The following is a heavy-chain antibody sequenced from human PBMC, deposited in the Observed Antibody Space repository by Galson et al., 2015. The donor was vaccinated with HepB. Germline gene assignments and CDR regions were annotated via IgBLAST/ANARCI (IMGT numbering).Heavy chain of an antibody. J-gene: IGHJ4*02. Sequence: SLRLSCAASGFTFSSYEMNWVRQAPGKGLEWVSYISSSGSTIYYADSVKGRFTISRDNAKNSLYLQMNSLRAEDTAVYYCARGDSSGYYYFYYWGQGTLVTVSS. CDR2: ISSSGSTI. CDR3: ARGDSSGYYYFYY. V-gene: IGHV3-48*03. D-gene: IGHD3-22*01. CDR1: GFTFSSYE.